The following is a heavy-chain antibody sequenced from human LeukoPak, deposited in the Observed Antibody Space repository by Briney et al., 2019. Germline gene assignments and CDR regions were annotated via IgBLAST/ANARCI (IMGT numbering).Heavy chain of an antibody. D-gene: IGHD3-22*01. V-gene: IGHV3-7*01. J-gene: IGHJ1*01. CDR1: GFTFSSYW. Sequence: GGSLRLSCAASGFTFSSYWMSWVRQAPGKGLEWVANIKQDGSEKYYVDSVKGRFTISRDNAKNSLYLQMNSLRAEDTAVYYCARGGYYYDSSGYYYAEYFQHWGQGTLVTVSS. CDR3: ARGGYYYDSSGYYYAEYFQH. CDR2: IKQDGSEK.